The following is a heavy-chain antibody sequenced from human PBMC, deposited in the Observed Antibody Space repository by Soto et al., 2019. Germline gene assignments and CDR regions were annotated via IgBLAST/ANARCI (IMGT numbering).Heavy chain of an antibody. J-gene: IGHJ4*02. D-gene: IGHD3-10*01. CDR2: ISGNGGAT. CDR3: AKDPRRFHLGSGDGPYFFDY. V-gene: IGHV3-23*01. CDR1: GFTFSNYA. Sequence: DVQMLESGGGLVRPGGSLRLSCVASGFTFSNYAMSWVRQTPGKGLVWVATISGNGGATNYADSLKGRFTISRDNSKDTLFLDINTLRGDDTATYFCAKDPRRFHLGSGDGPYFFDYWGQGTLVTVSS.